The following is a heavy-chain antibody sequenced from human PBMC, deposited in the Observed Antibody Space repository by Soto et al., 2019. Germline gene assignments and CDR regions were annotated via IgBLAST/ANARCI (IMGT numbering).Heavy chain of an antibody. Sequence: EVRLVESGGALVQSGGSLTLSCAGSGFTFSDYWMNWARQAPGNGLVWVAHIQEHGNDKNYLDSVKGRFTITRDNAVISLVLQLNSLRSDDTAVYYCARGHDFVVPVGRRESVFYYRIDVCGRGTTFTVSS. CDR2: IQEHGNDK. D-gene: IGHD1-26*01. J-gene: IGHJ6*02. V-gene: IGHV3-7*04. CDR3: ARGHDFVVPVGRRESVFYYRIDV. CDR1: GFTFSDYW.